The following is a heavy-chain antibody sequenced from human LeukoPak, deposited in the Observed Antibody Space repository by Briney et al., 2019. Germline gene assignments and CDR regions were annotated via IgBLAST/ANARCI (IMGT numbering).Heavy chain of an antibody. J-gene: IGHJ4*02. V-gene: IGHV1-18*01. Sequence: ASVTVPCKDSGYTFTSQGISWVLHAPAQGHEWRGWISAYNGNTNYAQKLQGRVTMTTDTSTSTAYMELRSLRSDDTAVYYCARRGRPLTPNDYWGQGTLVTVSS. D-gene: IGHD2-15*01. CDR1: GYTFTSQG. CDR2: ISAYNGNT. CDR3: ARRGRPLTPNDY.